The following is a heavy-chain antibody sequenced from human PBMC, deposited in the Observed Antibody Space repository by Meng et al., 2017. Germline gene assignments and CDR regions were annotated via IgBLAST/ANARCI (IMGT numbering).Heavy chain of an antibody. V-gene: IGHV3-74*01. CDR3: ARGGNSFSEYLGEELSNFDY. J-gene: IGHJ4*02. Sequence: GESLKISCAASGFTFSSYWMHWVRQAPGKGLVWVSRINSDGSSTSYADSVKGRFTISRENAKNTLYLQMNSLRAEDTAVYCCARGGNSFSEYLGEELSNFDYWGQGTLVTVSS. D-gene: IGHD2/OR15-2a*01. CDR1: GFTFSSYW. CDR2: INSDGSST.